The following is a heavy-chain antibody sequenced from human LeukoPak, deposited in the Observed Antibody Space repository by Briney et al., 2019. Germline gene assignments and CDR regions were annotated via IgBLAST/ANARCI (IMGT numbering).Heavy chain of an antibody. V-gene: IGHV4-59*01. CDR2: IYYSGST. D-gene: IGHD6-13*01. CDR3: AARSSWSNDAFDS. CDR1: GGSISSYY. Sequence: PSETLSLTCTVSGGSISSYYWSWIRQPPGKGLEWIGYIYYSGSTNYNPSLKSRVTISVDTSKNQFSLKLSSVTAADTAVYYCAARSSWSNDAFDSWGQGTMVTVSS. J-gene: IGHJ3*02.